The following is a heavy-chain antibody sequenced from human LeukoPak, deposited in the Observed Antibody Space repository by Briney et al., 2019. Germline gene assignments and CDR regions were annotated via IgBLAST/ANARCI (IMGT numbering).Heavy chain of an antibody. CDR1: GGSISSYY. CDR2: IYTSGST. J-gene: IGHJ3*02. CDR3: ARESLDYYDTRDDAFDI. D-gene: IGHD3-22*01. V-gene: IGHV4-4*09. Sequence: PSETLSLTCTVSGGSISSYYWSWIRQPPGKGLEWIGYIYTSGSTNYNPSLKSRVTISVDTSKNQFSLKLSSVTAADTAVYYCARESLDYYDTRDDAFDIWGQGTMVTVSS.